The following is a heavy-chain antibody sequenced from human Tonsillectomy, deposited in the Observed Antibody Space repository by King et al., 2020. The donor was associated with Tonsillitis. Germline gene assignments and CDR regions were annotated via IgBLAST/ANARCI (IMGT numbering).Heavy chain of an antibody. Sequence: TLKESGPALVKPTQTLTLTCTFSGFSLSASGMRVNWSRQPPGKALEWLARTDWDDDTFYSTSLKTRLTISKDASKNQVVLTMTNMDPVDTATYYCARLDFWSGQDYWGQGTLVTVSS. CDR2: TDWDDDT. CDR1: GFSLSASGMR. J-gene: IGHJ4*02. V-gene: IGHV2-70*04. CDR3: ARLDFWSGQDY. D-gene: IGHD3-3*01.